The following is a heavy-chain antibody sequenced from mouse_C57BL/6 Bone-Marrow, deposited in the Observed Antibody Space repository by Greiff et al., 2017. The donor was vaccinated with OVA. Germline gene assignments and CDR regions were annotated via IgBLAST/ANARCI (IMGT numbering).Heavy chain of an antibody. V-gene: IGHV1-81*01. D-gene: IGHD2-3*01. J-gene: IGHJ3*01. CDR1: GYTFTSYG. CDR2: IYPRSGNT. Sequence: VQLQESGAELARPGASVKLSCKASGYTFTSYGISWVKQRTGQGLEWIGEIYPRSGNTYYNEKFKGKATLTADKSSSTAYMELRSLTSEDSAVYFCARPIYDGYEGFAYWGQGTLVTVSA. CDR3: ARPIYDGYEGFAY.